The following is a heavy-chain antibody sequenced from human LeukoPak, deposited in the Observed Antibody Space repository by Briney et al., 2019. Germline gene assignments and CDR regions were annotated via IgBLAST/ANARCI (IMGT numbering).Heavy chain of an antibody. D-gene: IGHD2-2*01. V-gene: IGHV1-69*05. CDR2: IIPIFGTA. CDR1: GGTFSSYA. CDR3: ASRTAVGGAFDI. Sequence: SVKVSCKASGGTFSSYAISWVRQAPGQGLEWMGGIIPIFGTANYAQKFQGRVTITTDESTSTAYMELSSLRSEDTAVYYCASRTAVGGAFDIWGQGTMVTVSS. J-gene: IGHJ3*02.